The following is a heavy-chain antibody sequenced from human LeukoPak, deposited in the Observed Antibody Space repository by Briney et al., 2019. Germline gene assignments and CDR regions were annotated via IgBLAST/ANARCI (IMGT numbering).Heavy chain of an antibody. V-gene: IGHV1-2*02. Sequence: GASVKVSCKASGYTFTGYYMHWVRQAPGQGLEWMGWINPNSGGTNYAQKFQGRVTMTRDTSISTAYVELSRLRSDDTAVYYCGREDSYDFWSGGKDSWFDPWGQGTLVTVSS. CDR3: GREDSYDFWSGGKDSWFDP. J-gene: IGHJ5*02. CDR2: INPNSGGT. CDR1: GYTFTGYY. D-gene: IGHD3-3*01.